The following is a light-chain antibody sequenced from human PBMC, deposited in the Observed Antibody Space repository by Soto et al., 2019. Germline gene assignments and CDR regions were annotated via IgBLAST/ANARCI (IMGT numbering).Light chain of an antibody. CDR2: DAS. CDR3: QQYARPPFA. CDR1: QRISNSY. Sequence: EIVLTQSPGTLSLSPGESATISCRASQRISNSYLAWYQQKPGQAPRLLLYDASSRATGIPDRVSGSGSGTDFTLTISRLEPEDFAVYYCQQYARPPFAFGQGTKVEIK. J-gene: IGKJ2*01. V-gene: IGKV3-20*01.